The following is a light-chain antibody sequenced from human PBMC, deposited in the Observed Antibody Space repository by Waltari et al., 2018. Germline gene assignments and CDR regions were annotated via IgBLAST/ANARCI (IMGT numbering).Light chain of an antibody. V-gene: IGLV2-14*01. Sequence: QSALTQPASVSGSPGQSITISCTGTSSDVGGYNYVSWYQHHPGKAPKLMIYEVSNRPSGVSNRSSGSTSGNTASLTISGLQAEDEAHYYCSSYTSSISWVFGGGTKLTVL. CDR2: EVS. CDR3: SSYTSSISWV. J-gene: IGLJ3*02. CDR1: SSDVGGYNY.